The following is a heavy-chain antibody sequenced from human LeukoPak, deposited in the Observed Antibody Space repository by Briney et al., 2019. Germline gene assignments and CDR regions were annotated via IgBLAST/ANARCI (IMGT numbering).Heavy chain of an antibody. J-gene: IGHJ4*02. CDR3: ARGGGLTGTTSH. Sequence: PSQTLSLTCTVSGGSISSGSYYWSWIRQPGGKGLEWIGRIYTSGSTNYNPSLKSRVTISVDTSKNQFSLKLSSVTAADTAVYYCARGGGLTGTTSHWGQGTLVTVSS. D-gene: IGHD1-7*01. CDR1: GGSISSGSYY. V-gene: IGHV4-61*02. CDR2: IYTSGST.